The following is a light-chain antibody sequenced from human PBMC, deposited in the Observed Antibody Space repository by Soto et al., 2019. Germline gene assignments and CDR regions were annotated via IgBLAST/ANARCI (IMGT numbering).Light chain of an antibody. CDR3: QQYNNWPRT. CDR2: GAS. J-gene: IGKJ1*01. CDR1: QSVSSN. V-gene: IGKV3-15*01. Sequence: EIVTTQSPGTLSVSPGERATLSCRASQSVSSNLAWYQQKPGQAPRLLIYGASTRATGIPARFSGSRSGTEFTLTISSLQSEDFAVYYCQQYNNWPRTFGQGTKVEIK.